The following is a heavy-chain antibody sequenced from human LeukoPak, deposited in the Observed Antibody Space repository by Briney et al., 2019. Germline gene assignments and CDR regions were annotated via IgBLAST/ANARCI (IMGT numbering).Heavy chain of an antibody. CDR1: GFTFSSYS. J-gene: IGHJ4*02. Sequence: GGSLRLSCAASGFTFSSYSMNWVRQAPGKGLEWVSSISSSSSYIYYADSVRGRFTISRDNSKNTLYVQMNSLRAEDTAVYYCAKVWNDAIYYFDYWGQGTLVTVSS. CDR2: ISSSSSYI. CDR3: AKVWNDAIYYFDY. V-gene: IGHV3-21*04. D-gene: IGHD1-1*01.